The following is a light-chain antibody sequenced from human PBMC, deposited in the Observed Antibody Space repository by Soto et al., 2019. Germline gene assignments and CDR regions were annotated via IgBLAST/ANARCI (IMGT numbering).Light chain of an antibody. CDR3: SSKSSGSTPML. V-gene: IGLV2-14*01. J-gene: IGLJ3*02. CDR2: EVS. CDR1: SSDVGGYRF. Sequence: QSALTQPASVSGSPGQSITISCTGTSSDVGGYRFVSWYQHHPGEAPKLIIYEVSNRPSGVSSCFSGSKSGNTASLTISGLQAEDESLYYCSSKSSGSTPMLFGGGTKLTVL.